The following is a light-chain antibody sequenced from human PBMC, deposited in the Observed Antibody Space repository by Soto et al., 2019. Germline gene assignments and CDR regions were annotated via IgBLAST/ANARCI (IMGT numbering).Light chain of an antibody. CDR3: QQSYSTPRT. CDR1: RSISNY. V-gene: IGKV1-39*01. CDR2: AAS. Sequence: DIQMTQSPSSLSASVGDRVTITCRASRSISNYLNWYQQKPGIAPKLLIYAASSLQSGVPSRFSGSGSGTDFTLTISSLQPEDFATYYCQQSYSTPRTFGQGTRLEI. J-gene: IGKJ5*01.